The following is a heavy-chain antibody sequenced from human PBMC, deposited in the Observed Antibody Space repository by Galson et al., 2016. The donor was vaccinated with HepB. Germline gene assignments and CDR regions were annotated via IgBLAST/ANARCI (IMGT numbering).Heavy chain of an antibody. CDR3: VHKRRGYSYHVEFDS. J-gene: IGHJ5*01. V-gene: IGHV2-5*02. Sequence: PALVKPTQTLTLTCICSGFSVSTSGVSVGWIRQPPGKALEWLAVIDWDDDKRYSPSLNSRLTIRKDTSKNEVVLTMTKMDPVDTGTYYCVHKRRGYSYHVEFDSWGPGILVTVSS. D-gene: IGHD5-12*01. CDR2: IDWDDDK. CDR1: GFSVSTSGVS.